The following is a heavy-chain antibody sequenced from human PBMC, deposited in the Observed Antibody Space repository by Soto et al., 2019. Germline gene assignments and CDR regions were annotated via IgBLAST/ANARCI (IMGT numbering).Heavy chain of an antibody. Sequence: PGGSLRLSCAASVFTFSNYDMHRVRQAPGEGLEWVSCIGAASDTYYPASVQFRFTVSRDNAKKSLYLQMNSLRAGYTAVYYCARGVLGPGDYYYGMDVWGQGTTVTVSS. D-gene: IGHD7-27*01. CDR2: IGAASDT. CDR1: VFTFSNYD. J-gene: IGHJ6*02. CDR3: ARGVLGPGDYYYGMDV. V-gene: IGHV3-13*01.